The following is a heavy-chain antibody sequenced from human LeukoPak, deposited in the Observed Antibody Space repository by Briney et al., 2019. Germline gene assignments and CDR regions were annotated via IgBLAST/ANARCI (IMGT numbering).Heavy chain of an antibody. V-gene: IGHV3-11*04. CDR1: GFTFSDYY. D-gene: IGHD3-22*01. CDR2: ISSSGSTI. J-gene: IGHJ4*02. Sequence: GGSLRLSCAASGFTFSDYYMSWIRQAPGKGLEWVSYISSSGSTIYYADSVKGRFTISRDNAKNSLYLQMNSLRAEDTAVYYCASLFDYYDSSGYNYWGQGTLVTVSS. CDR3: ASLFDYYDSSGYNY.